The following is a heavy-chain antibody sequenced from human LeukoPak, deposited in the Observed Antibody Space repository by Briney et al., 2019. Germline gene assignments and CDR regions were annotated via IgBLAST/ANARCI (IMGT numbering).Heavy chain of an antibody. CDR3: ATLTGGDDAFDI. V-gene: IGHV4-59*01. D-gene: IGHD4-23*01. J-gene: IGHJ3*02. CDR2: FYYSGST. Sequence: PSETLSLTCTVSGGSISRYYGSWIRQPPGKGLEWIGYFYYSGSTNYNPSLKSRVTISVLTSKNRFSLKLSSVTAADTAVYYCATLTGGDDAFDIWGQGTMVTVSS. CDR1: GGSISRYY.